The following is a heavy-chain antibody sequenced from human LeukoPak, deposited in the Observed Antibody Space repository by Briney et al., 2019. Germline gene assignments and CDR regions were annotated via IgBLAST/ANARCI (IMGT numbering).Heavy chain of an antibody. D-gene: IGHD6-6*01. Sequence: SVKVSSKASGGTFSSYAISWVRQAPGQGLEWMGGIIPIFGTANYAQKFQGRVTITADESTSTAYMELSSLRSEDTAVYYCALEYSSSNYYYYYMDVWGKGTTVTVSS. V-gene: IGHV1-69*01. CDR3: ALEYSSSNYYYYYMDV. J-gene: IGHJ6*03. CDR2: IIPIFGTA. CDR1: GGTFSSYA.